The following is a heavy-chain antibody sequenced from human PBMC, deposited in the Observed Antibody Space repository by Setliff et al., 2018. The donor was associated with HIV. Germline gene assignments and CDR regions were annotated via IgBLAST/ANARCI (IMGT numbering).Heavy chain of an antibody. V-gene: IGHV1-18*01. D-gene: IGHD1-26*01. CDR1: GYSFTSYG. CDR3: ARVRVGATPLDY. J-gene: IGHJ4*02. CDR2: ISAYNGNR. Sequence: ASVKVSCKASGYSFTSYGISWVRQAPGQGLEWIGWISAYNGNRNYAQKLQGRVTMTTDTSTSTAYMELRSLRSDDTAVYYCARVRVGATPLDYWGQGTLVTVSS.